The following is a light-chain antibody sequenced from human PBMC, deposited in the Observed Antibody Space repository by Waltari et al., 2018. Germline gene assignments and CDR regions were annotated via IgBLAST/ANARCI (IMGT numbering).Light chain of an antibody. CDR1: QGLLNRDGKTY. Sequence: DVVMTQTPLSLSVTPGQPASISCQSSQGLLNRDGKTYLCWYLQKPGHPPQLLIYEVSSRFSGVPDRFSGSGSGTDFTLKISRVEAEDVGVDFCMQRIELPLTFGGGTTVEIK. V-gene: IGKV2D-29*01. J-gene: IGKJ4*01. CDR3: MQRIELPLT. CDR2: EVS.